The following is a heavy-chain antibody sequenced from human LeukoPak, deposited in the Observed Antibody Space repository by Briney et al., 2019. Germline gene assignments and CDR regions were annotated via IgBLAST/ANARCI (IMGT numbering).Heavy chain of an antibody. V-gene: IGHV1-69*05. CDR3: ARSEDYYDRSGYYPTQFDY. CDR2: IIPIFGTA. CDR1: GGTFTSNA. J-gene: IGHJ4*02. D-gene: IGHD3-22*01. Sequence: SVKVSCKAPGGTFTSNAISWVRQAPGQGLEWMGGIIPIFGTANYAQKFQGRVTITTDESTSTAYMDLSRLRSENTAVYYCARSEDYYDRSGYYPTQFDYWGQGTLVNVSS.